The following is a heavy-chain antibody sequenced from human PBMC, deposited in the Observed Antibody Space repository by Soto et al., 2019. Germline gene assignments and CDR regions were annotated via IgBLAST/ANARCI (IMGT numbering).Heavy chain of an antibody. J-gene: IGHJ6*02. Sequence: SETLSLTCSVSGDSVNSGRFHWTWIRQPPGKALEWIGYVYYSGSTIYNPSLQSRVTISLDTSKNQFSLKLTSVTAADTAVYFCAREIWVRGVVGGMDVWGQGTTVTVS. V-gene: IGHV4-61*01. CDR2: VYYSGST. CDR1: GDSVNSGRFH. D-gene: IGHD3-10*01. CDR3: AREIWVRGVVGGMDV.